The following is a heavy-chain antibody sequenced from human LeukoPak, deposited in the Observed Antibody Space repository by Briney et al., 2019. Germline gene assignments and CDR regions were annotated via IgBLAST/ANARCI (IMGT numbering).Heavy chain of an antibody. D-gene: IGHD3-22*01. V-gene: IGHV4-30-4*08. CDR2: IYYSGST. J-gene: IGHJ2*01. CDR3: ARASYYYDSSGYYSRYFDL. CDR1: GGSISSGDYY. Sequence: PSETLSLTCTVSGGSISSGDYYWSWIRQPPGKGLEWIGYIYYSGSTYYNPSLKSRVTISVDTSKNQFSLKLSSVTAADTAVYYCARASYYYDSSGYYSRYFDLWGRGTLVTVPS.